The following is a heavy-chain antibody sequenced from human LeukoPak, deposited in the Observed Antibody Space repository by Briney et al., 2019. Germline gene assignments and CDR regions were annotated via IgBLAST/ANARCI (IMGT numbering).Heavy chain of an antibody. CDR2: INPKSGGT. V-gene: IGHV1-2*02. D-gene: IGHD3-3*01. J-gene: IGHJ4*02. CDR1: GYTFTTYY. CDR3: ATSPTWGGVVTTRYFDY. Sequence: ASVKVSCKGSGYTFTTYYIHWVRQAPGQGLEWMGWINPKSGGTNYAQKFQGRVIMTRATSISTAYMELTSLRSDDTALYYCATSPTWGGVVTTRYFDYWGRGTLVTVSS.